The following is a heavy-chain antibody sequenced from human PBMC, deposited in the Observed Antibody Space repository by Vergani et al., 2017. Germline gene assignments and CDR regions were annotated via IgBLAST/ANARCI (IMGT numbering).Heavy chain of an antibody. CDR3: ASGTHSEQRADR. D-gene: IGHD1/OR15-1a*01. J-gene: IGHJ5*02. CDR1: FDSIRNLY. CDR2: IHYSENT. V-gene: IGHV4-59*11. Sequence: QVQLQESGPGLVKSSETLSLTCSVSFDSIRNLYCNWIRQPPWKGLAWIGSIHYSENTNYNPSLKTRVTISVDTSKNQFSLTLTSVTAADSAVYYCASGTHSEQRADRWGQGILVTVTS.